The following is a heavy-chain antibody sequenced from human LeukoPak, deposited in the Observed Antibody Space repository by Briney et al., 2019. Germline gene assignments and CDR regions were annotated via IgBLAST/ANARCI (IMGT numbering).Heavy chain of an antibody. CDR1: GGSISSYY. Sequence: PSETLSLTCTVSGGSISSYYWSWLRQPPGKGLEWIGYIYYSGSTNYNPSLKSRVTISVDTYKNQFSLKLSSVTAADTAVYYCARLYSSSFPLYWGQGTLVTVSS. J-gene: IGHJ4*02. D-gene: IGHD6-6*01. V-gene: IGHV4-59*08. CDR2: IYYSGST. CDR3: ARLYSSSFPLY.